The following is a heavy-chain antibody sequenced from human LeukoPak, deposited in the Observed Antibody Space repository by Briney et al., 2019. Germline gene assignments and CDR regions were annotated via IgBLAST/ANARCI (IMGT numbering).Heavy chain of an antibody. CDR3: ARGRNTMVRGAHGWLDY. CDR1: GGSFSGYY. J-gene: IGHJ4*02. Sequence: SETLSLTFAVYGGSFSGYYLSWIRQPPGKGLEWIGEINHSGSTNYNPSLKSRVTISVDTSKNQFSLKLSSVTAADTAVYYCARGRNTMVRGAHGWLDYWGQGTLVTVSS. V-gene: IGHV4-34*01. CDR2: INHSGST. D-gene: IGHD3-10*01.